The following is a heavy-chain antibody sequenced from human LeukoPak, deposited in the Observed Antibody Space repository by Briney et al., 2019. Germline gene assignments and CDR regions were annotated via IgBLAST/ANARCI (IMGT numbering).Heavy chain of an antibody. D-gene: IGHD3-10*01. V-gene: IGHV3-30-3*01. Sequence: PGGSLRLSCAASGFTFSSYAMHWVRQAPGKGLEWVAVISYDGSNKYYADSVKGRFTISRDNSKNTLYLQMNSLRAEDTAVYYCARARGGYYFDYWGQGTLVTVSS. CDR2: ISYDGSNK. J-gene: IGHJ4*02. CDR1: GFTFSSYA. CDR3: ARARGGYYFDY.